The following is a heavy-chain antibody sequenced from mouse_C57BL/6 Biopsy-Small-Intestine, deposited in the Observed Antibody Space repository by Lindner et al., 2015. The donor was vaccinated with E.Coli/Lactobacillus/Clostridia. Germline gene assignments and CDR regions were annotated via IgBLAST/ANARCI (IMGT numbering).Heavy chain of an antibody. D-gene: IGHD1-1*01. CDR2: IYPVSGNI. V-gene: IGHV1-66*01. Sequence: VQLQESGPELVKPGASVKISCKASGYSFINYYIHWVKQRPGQGLEWIGWIYPVSGNIKYNEKFKGKATLTADTSSSTAYMQLSSLTSEDSAVYYCARGTTDPYWGQGTTLTVSS. J-gene: IGHJ2*01. CDR1: GYSFINYY. CDR3: ARGTTDPY.